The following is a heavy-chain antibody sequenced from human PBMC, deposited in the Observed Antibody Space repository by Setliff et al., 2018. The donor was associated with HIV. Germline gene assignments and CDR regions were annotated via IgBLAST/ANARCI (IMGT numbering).Heavy chain of an antibody. CDR2: ITPFVGIT. D-gene: IGHD6-13*01. J-gene: IGHJ4*02. Sequence: SVKVSCKASGGTFTNDTVNWVRQAPGQGLEWMGEITPFVGITNYAQKFQGRVTISADESTATAYIELSSLTSQDTAVYYCARDKGIREAASLDYWGQGSLVTVSS. CDR3: ARDKGIREAASLDY. V-gene: IGHV1-69*10. CDR1: GGTFTNDT.